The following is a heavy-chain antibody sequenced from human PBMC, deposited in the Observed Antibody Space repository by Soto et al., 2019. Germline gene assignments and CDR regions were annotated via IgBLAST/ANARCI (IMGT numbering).Heavy chain of an antibody. CDR1: GYTFTSYY. CDR3: ASLLTPYCGGDCGMDV. J-gene: IGHJ6*02. CDR2: INPSGGST. V-gene: IGHV1-46*01. Sequence: QVQLVQSGAEVKKPGASVKVSCKASGYTFTSYYMHWVRQAPGQGLEWMGIINPSGGSTSYAQKFQGRVTMTRDTSTSTVYMELSSLRSEDTAVYYCASLLTPYCGGDCGMDVWGQGTTVTVSS. D-gene: IGHD2-21*02.